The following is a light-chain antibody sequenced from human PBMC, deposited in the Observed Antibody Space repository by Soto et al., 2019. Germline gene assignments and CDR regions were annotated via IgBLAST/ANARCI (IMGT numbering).Light chain of an antibody. CDR2: AAS. CDR1: QDIGND. V-gene: IGKV1-6*02. Sequence: AIQVTQSPSSLSASVGDRVTITCRASQDIGNDLGWYQQKPGKAPRLLIYAASTFQSGVPSRFSGSGSGTDYTLTIGSLQPEDSATYYCLQDYNYPWTFGQGTKVEIK. CDR3: LQDYNYPWT. J-gene: IGKJ1*01.